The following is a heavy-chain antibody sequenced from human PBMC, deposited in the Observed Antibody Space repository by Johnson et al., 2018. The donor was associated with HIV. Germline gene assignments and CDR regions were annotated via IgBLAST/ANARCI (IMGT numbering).Heavy chain of an antibody. J-gene: IGHJ1*01. CDR3: GLLGLCWAM. CDR1: GFIFSSYA. CDR2: ISSNGGST. Sequence: VQLVESGGGLVQPGGSLRLSCAASGFIFSSYAMHWVRQAPGKGLEYVSAISSNGGSTYYANSVKGRFTISRDNSKNTLYLQMHSLRGDDTGHNVRGLLGLCWAMWG. D-gene: IGHD3-10*02. V-gene: IGHV3-64*01.